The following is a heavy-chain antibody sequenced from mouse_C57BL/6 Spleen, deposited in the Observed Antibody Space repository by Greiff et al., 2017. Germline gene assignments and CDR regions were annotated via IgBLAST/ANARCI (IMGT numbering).Heavy chain of an antibody. CDR3: SLPHYYGSSYVFDD. CDR2: IHPKSGST. CDR1: GYTFTSYW. Sequence: QVQLQQPGAELVKPGASVKLSCKASGYTFTSYWMHWVKQRPGQGLEWIGMIHPKSGSTNYNEKFKSKATLTADKSSSTAYMQLSSLTSEDSAVYYCSLPHYYGSSYVFDDWGQGTTLTVSS. D-gene: IGHD1-1*01. V-gene: IGHV1-64*01. J-gene: IGHJ2*01.